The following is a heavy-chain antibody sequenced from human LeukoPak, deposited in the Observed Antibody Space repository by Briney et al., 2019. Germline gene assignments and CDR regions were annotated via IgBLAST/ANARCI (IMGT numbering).Heavy chain of an antibody. D-gene: IGHD6-19*01. V-gene: IGHV1-69*05. CDR2: IIPIFGTA. CDR1: GGTFSSYA. Sequence: SVKVSCKASGGTFSSYAISWVRQAPGQGLEWMGGIIPIFGTANYAQKFQGRVTITTDESTSTAYMELSSLRSEDTAVYYCARGKRIAVGGLWFGPWGQGTLVNVSS. CDR3: ARGKRIAVGGLWFGP. J-gene: IGHJ5*01.